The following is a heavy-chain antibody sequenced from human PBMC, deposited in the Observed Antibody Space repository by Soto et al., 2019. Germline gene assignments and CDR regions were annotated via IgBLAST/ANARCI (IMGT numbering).Heavy chain of an antibody. J-gene: IGHJ4*02. CDR1: GGSISSYY. CDR2: IYYSGST. CDR3: ARCSMVRGVIDY. V-gene: IGHV4-59*01. Sequence: SETLSLTCTGSGGSISSYYWSWIRQPPGKGLEWIGYIYYSGSTNYNPSLKSLVTISVDTSKNQFSLKLSSVTAADTAVYYCARCSMVRGVIDYWGQGTLVTVSS. D-gene: IGHD3-10*01.